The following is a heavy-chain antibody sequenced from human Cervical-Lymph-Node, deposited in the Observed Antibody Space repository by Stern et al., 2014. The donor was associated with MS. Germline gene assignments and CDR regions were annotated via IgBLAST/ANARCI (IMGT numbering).Heavy chain of an antibody. J-gene: IGHJ4*02. D-gene: IGHD4-17*01. CDR2: INPIFGTA. Sequence: VQLVQSGAEVKKPGSSVKVSCKASGGTFSSYAISWVRQAPGQGLEWMGGINPIFGTANYAQRCQGRVAITADESTSTAYMELSSLRSEDTAVYNCARDSDPTTVTNKVDYWGQGTLVTVSS. CDR3: ARDSDPTTVTNKVDY. CDR1: GGTFSSYA. V-gene: IGHV1-69*01.